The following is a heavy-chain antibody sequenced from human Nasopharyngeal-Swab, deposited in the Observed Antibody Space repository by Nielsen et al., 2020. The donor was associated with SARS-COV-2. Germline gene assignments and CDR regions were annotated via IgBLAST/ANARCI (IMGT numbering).Heavy chain of an antibody. V-gene: IGHV1-46*01. J-gene: IGHJ5*02. CDR3: ARDGEYSSSSKCNWFDP. Sequence: ASVKVSCKASGYTFTSYYMHWVRRAPGQGLEWMGIINPSGGSTSYAQKFQGRVTMTRDTSTSTVYMELSSLRSEDTAVYYCARDGEYSSSSKCNWFDPWGQGTLVTVSS. CDR2: INPSGGST. D-gene: IGHD6-6*01. CDR1: GYTFTSYY.